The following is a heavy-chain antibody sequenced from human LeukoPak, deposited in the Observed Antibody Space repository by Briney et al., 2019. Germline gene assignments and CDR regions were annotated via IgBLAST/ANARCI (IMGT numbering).Heavy chain of an antibody. CDR3: ARVNRRLYNWFDP. V-gene: IGHV4-30-4*08. CDR1: GGSISSGDYY. J-gene: IGHJ5*02. D-gene: IGHD2/OR15-2a*01. Sequence: SETLSLTCTVSGGSISSGDYYWSWIRQPPGKGLEWIGYIYYSGSTYCNPSLKSRVTISVDTSKNQFSLKLSSVTAADTAVYYCARVNRRLYNWFDPWGQGTLVTVSS. CDR2: IYYSGST.